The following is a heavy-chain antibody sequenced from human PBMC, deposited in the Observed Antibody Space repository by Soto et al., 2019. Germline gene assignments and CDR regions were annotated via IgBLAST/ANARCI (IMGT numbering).Heavy chain of an antibody. D-gene: IGHD2-2*02. CDR3: AKDEGASIVVVPAAIPGAFDI. J-gene: IGHJ3*02. Sequence: GGSLRLSCAASGFTFSSYAMSWVRQAPGKGLEWVSAISGSGGSTYYADSVKGRFTIYRDNSKNTLYLQMNSLRAEDTAVYYCAKDEGASIVVVPAAIPGAFDIWGQGTMVTVSS. CDR2: ISGSGGST. CDR1: GFTFSSYA. V-gene: IGHV3-23*01.